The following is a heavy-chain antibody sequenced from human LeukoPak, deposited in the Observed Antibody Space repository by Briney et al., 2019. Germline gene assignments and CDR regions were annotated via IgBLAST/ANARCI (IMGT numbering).Heavy chain of an antibody. CDR3: ASSGWYEGGVY. Sequence: SETLSLTCTVSGYSISSGYYWGWIRQTPGKGLEWIGYIYHGGRTDYNPSLKSRVTISVDTSKNQFSLKLSSVTAADTAVYYCASSGWYEGGVYWGQGTLVTVSS. J-gene: IGHJ4*02. CDR2: IYHGGRT. CDR1: GYSISSGYY. V-gene: IGHV4-38-2*02. D-gene: IGHD6-19*01.